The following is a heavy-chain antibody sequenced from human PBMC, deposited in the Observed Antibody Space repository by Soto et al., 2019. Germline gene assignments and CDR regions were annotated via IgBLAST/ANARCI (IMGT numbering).Heavy chain of an antibody. V-gene: IGHV4-30-4*01. J-gene: IGHJ4*02. Sequence: SEPLSLTCTVADGSISGGDYYWSWISQPPEKGLEWIGYIYYSGSTYYNPSLKSRVTISVDTSKNQFSLKLSSVTAADTAVYYCARLTPGYSSGWFIDYWGQGTLVTVSS. CDR1: DGSISGGDYY. CDR3: ARLTPGYSSGWFIDY. CDR2: IYYSGST. D-gene: IGHD6-19*01.